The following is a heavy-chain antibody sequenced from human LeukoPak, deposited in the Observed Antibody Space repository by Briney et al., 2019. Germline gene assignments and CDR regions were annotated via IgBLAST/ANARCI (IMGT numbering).Heavy chain of an antibody. CDR3: ARGGWVRAMAIDY. Sequence: GGSLRLSCAASGFTFSSYSMNWVRQAPGKGLEWVSSISSSSSYIYYADSVKGRFTISRDNAKNSLYLQMNSLRAEDTAVYYCARGGWVRAMAIDYWGQGTLVTVSS. CDR2: ISSSSSYI. CDR1: GFTFSSYS. J-gene: IGHJ4*02. D-gene: IGHD5-18*01. V-gene: IGHV3-21*01.